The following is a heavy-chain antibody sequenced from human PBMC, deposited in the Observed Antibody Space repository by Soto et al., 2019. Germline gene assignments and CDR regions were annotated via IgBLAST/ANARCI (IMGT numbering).Heavy chain of an antibody. D-gene: IGHD2-15*01. CDR3: ARDLDCSGGSCYSY. Sequence: QVQLVQSGAEVKKPGSSVKVSCKASGGTFSSYAISWVRQAPGQGLEWMGGIIPIFGTANYAQKFQGRVTITADESTSTADMELSSLRSEDTAVYYCARDLDCSGGSCYSYWGQGTLVTVSS. CDR1: GGTFSSYA. J-gene: IGHJ4*02. CDR2: IIPIFGTA. V-gene: IGHV1-69*12.